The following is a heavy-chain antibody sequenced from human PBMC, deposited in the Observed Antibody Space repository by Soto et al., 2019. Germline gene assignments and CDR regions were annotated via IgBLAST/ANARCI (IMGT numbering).Heavy chain of an antibody. Sequence: SETLSLTCAVYGGSFSGYYWSWIRQPPGKGLEWIGEINHSGSTNYNPSLKSRVTISVDTSKNQFSLKLSSVTAADTAVYYCATRRRSGWSSRDYWGQGTLVTVSS. CDR1: GGSFSGYY. CDR3: ATRRRSGWSSRDY. D-gene: IGHD6-19*01. CDR2: INHSGST. V-gene: IGHV4-34*01. J-gene: IGHJ4*02.